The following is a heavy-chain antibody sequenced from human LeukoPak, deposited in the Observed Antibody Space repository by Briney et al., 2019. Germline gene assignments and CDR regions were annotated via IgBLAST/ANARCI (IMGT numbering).Heavy chain of an antibody. CDR2: SGSGGSP. D-gene: IGHD1-26*01. CDR3: ARGPVGTRVDY. J-gene: IGHJ4*02. V-gene: IGHV3-23*01. CDR1: GFTFTNYA. Sequence: GGSLRLSCAASGFTFTNYAMNWVRQAPGKGLEWVSTSGSGGSPFYADSVKGRFTISRDNSRNTLYLQMNSLRVEDTAVYYCARGPVGTRVDYWGQGTLVTVSS.